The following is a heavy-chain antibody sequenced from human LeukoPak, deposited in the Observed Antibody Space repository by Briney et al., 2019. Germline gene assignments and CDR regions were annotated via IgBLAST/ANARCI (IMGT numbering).Heavy chain of an antibody. Sequence: SETLSLTCTVSGGSISSYYWSWIRQPPGKGLEWIGYIYYSGSTNYNPSLKSRVTISVDTSKNQFSLKLSSVTAADTAVYYCAREGYSSSWFGYWGQGTLVTVSS. D-gene: IGHD6-13*01. J-gene: IGHJ4*02. CDR3: AREGYSSSWFGY. CDR2: IYYSGST. CDR1: GGSISSYY. V-gene: IGHV4-59*12.